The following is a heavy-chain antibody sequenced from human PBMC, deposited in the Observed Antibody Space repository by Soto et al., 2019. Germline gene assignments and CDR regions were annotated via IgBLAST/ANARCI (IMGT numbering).Heavy chain of an antibody. CDR2: IYNTGST. J-gene: IGHJ4*02. Sequence: SETLSLTCSVSGDSISGSSYYWGWIRQPPGKGLEWIGSIYNTGSTYYNPTPKSRVIVAVDTSNNHVSLKLSSVTAADTAVYYCARHRTTSPLYFGSWGQGTLVTVSS. CDR1: GDSISGSSYY. V-gene: IGHV4-39*01. D-gene: IGHD1-1*01. CDR3: ARHRTTSPLYFGS.